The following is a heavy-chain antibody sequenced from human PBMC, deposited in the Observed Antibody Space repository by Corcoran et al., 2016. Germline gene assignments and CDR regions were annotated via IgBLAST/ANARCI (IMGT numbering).Heavy chain of an antibody. Sequence: EVQLVESGGGLVKPGGSLRLSCAASGFTFSSYSMNWVRQAPGKGLEWVSSISSSSSYIYYADSVKGRFTISRDNAKNSLYLQMNSLRAEDTAVYYCARAGLLGGDTGRHYYYYGMDVWGQGTTVTVSS. CDR3: ARAGLLGGDTGRHYYYYGMDV. V-gene: IGHV3-21*01. J-gene: IGHJ6*02. CDR2: ISSSSSYI. D-gene: IGHD2-8*02. CDR1: GFTFSSYS.